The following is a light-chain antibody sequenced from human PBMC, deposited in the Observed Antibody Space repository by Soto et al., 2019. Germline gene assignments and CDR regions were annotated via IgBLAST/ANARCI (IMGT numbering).Light chain of an antibody. CDR2: DAS. V-gene: IGKV1-33*01. CDR3: QQYDNLPP. J-gene: IGKJ4*01. CDR1: QDISNY. Sequence: DIQMTQSPSSLSASVGDRVTITCQASQDISNYLNWYQQKPGKAPKLLIYDASNLETGVPSRFSGSGSGTDFTFTISSLQPEDIATYYCQQYDNLPPFGGGTKVAIK.